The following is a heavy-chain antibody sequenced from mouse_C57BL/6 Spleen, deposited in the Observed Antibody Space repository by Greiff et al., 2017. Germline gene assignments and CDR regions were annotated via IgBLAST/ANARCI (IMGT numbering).Heavy chain of an antibody. D-gene: IGHD1-1*01. V-gene: IGHV1-80*01. CDR1: GYAFRSYW. CDR3: ARRRFYGSSWYFDG. CDR2: IYPGDGDP. Sequence: VKLQQSGAELVKPGASVKISCKASGYAFRSYWMNWVKQRPGKGLEWIGQIYPGDGDPNYNGKFKGKATLTADKSSSTAYMQLSSLTSEDSAVYFCARRRFYGSSWYFDGWGTGTAVTVAS. J-gene: IGHJ1*03.